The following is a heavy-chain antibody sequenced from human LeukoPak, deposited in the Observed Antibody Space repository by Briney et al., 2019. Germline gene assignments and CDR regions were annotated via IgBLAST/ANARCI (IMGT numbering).Heavy chain of an antibody. CDR3: AKEIAYSSSWSPLSDY. CDR2: IQQGGSHK. D-gene: IGHD6-13*01. Sequence: PGGSLRLSCAASGFTFSSYCMGWVRQAPGKGLEWVANIQQGGSHKYYVDSVQGRFTISRDNAKNSLYLQMNSLRAEDTAVYYCAKEIAYSSSWSPLSDYWGQGTLVTVSS. J-gene: IGHJ4*02. V-gene: IGHV3-7*01. CDR1: GFTFSSYC.